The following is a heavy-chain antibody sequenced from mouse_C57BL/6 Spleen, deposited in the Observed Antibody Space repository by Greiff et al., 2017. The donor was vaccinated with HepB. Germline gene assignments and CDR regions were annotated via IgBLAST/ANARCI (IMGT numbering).Heavy chain of an antibody. CDR1: GYTFTGYW. J-gene: IGHJ3*01. V-gene: IGHV1-9*01. CDR2: ILPGSGST. D-gene: IGHD2-2*01. Sequence: QVQLKESGAELMKPGASVKLSCKATGYTFTGYWIEWVKQRPGHGLEWIGEILPGSGSTNYNEKFKGKATFTADTSSNTAYMQLSSLTTEDSAIYYCARGSGYDGPWFAYWGQGTLVTVSA. CDR3: ARGSGYDGPWFAY.